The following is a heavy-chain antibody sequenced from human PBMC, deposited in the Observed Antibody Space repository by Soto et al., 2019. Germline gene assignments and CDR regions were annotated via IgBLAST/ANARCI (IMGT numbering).Heavy chain of an antibody. V-gene: IGHV4-31*03. CDR2: IYNSGST. D-gene: IGHD2-15*01. CDR3: ARANYGGNYIDS. CDR1: VASISRGGSY. Sequence: PXETLSLTCTFSVASISRGGSYCSWIRQHPGKGLEWIGYIYNSGSTYYNPSLKSRLTISPDTSNNQFSLKLSSVTAADTAVYHCARANYGGNYIDSWGQGTLVIVSS. J-gene: IGHJ4*02.